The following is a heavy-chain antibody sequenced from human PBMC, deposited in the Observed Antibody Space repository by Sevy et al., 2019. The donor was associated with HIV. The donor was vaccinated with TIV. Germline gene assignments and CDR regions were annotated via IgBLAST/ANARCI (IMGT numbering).Heavy chain of an antibody. Sequence: SDTLSLTCIVSGGSISSSDYYWAWIRQPPGKGLEWIGSIYYSGTTYYNPSLKSRVTISVDTSKNQFSLKVSSVTAADTAVYYCARRIQKWSTLDYWGQGTLVTVSS. CDR1: GGSISSSDYY. CDR2: IYYSGTT. CDR3: ARRIQKWSTLDY. J-gene: IGHJ4*02. V-gene: IGHV4-39*01. D-gene: IGHD5-18*01.